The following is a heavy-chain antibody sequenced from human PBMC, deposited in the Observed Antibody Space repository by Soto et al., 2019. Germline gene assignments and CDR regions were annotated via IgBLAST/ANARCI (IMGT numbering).Heavy chain of an antibody. J-gene: IGHJ2*01. CDR1: GFTVSSLY. Sequence: WGSLRLSCAASGFTVSSLYMSWVRQAPGKGLEWVSVIYSGGSTYYADSVKGRFTISRDNSKNTLYLQMNSLRAEDTAVYYCARIYCSGGSCYLGSGWYFDLWGRGTLVTVSS. D-gene: IGHD2-15*01. CDR3: ARIYCSGGSCYLGSGWYFDL. CDR2: IYSGGST. V-gene: IGHV3-66*01.